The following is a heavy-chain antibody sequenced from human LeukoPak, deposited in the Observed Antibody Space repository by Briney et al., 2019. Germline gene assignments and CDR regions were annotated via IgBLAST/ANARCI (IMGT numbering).Heavy chain of an antibody. CDR2: INHSGST. CDR1: GFTFSNAW. Sequence: GSLRLSCAASGFTFSNAWMSWVRQAPGKRLEWIGEINHSGSTNYNPSLKSRVTISLDTSKKQFSLKLRSVTAADTAVYYCARRPLRFGEDYFDDWGQGTLVTVSS. J-gene: IGHJ4*02. D-gene: IGHD3-10*01. CDR3: ARRPLRFGEDYFDD. V-gene: IGHV4-34*01.